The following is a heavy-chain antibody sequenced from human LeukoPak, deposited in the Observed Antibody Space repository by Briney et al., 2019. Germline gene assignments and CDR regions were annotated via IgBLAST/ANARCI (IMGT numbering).Heavy chain of an antibody. CDR1: GGSISSYY. V-gene: IGHV4-59*12. J-gene: IGHJ3*02. Sequence: SETLSLTCTVSGGSISSYYWSWIRQPPGKGLEWIGYIYYSGSTNYNPSLKSRVTISVDTSKNQFSLKLSSVTAADTAVYYCARFPVPSAFDIWGQGTMVTVSS. CDR3: ARFPVPSAFDI. CDR2: IYYSGST. D-gene: IGHD2-2*01.